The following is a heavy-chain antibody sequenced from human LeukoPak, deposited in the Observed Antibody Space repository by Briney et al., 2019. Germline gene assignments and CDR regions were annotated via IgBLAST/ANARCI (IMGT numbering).Heavy chain of an antibody. CDR3: ARDPSGSPLYY. CDR2: INAGNGNT. D-gene: IGHD1-26*01. V-gene: IGHV1-3*01. Sequence: ASVKVSCKASGYTFTSYAMHWVRQAPGQRLEWMGWINAGNGNTKYSQKFQGRVTITRDTSTSTAYMELRSLRSDDTAVYYCARDPSGSPLYYWGQGTLVTVSS. J-gene: IGHJ4*02. CDR1: GYTFTSYA.